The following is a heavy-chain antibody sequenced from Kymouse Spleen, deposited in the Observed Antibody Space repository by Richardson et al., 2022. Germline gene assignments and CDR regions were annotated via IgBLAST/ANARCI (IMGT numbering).Heavy chain of an antibody. V-gene: IGHV3-21*03. Sequence: EVQLVESGGGLVKPGGSLRLSCAASGFTFSSYSMNWVRQAPGKGLEWVSSISSSSSYIYYADSVKGRFTISRDNAKNSLYLQMNSLRAEDTAVYYCAREWFGESYYYYYGMDVWGQGTTVTVSS. CDR2: ISSSSSYI. CDR3: AREWFGESYYYYYGMDV. D-gene: IGHD3-10*01. CDR1: GFTFSSYS. J-gene: IGHJ6*02.